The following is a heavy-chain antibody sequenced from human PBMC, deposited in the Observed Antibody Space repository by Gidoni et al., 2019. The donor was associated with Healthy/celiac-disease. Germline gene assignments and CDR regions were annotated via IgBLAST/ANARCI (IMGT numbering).Heavy chain of an antibody. CDR3: YSGGSSTVLHRNFDY. J-gene: IGHJ4*02. CDR1: GFPFRSYS. Sequence: EVQLVESGGGLVQPGGSLRLSCAASGFPFRSYSMNWVRQAPGKGLEWVSYISSSSSTIYYADSVKGRFTISRDNAKNSLYLQMNSLRAEDTAVYYCYSGGSSTVLHRNFDYWGQGTLVTVSS. CDR2: ISSSSSTI. D-gene: IGHD2-15*01. V-gene: IGHV3-48*01.